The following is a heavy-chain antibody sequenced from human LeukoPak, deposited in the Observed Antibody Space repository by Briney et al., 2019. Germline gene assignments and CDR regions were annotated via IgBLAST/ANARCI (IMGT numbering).Heavy chain of an antibody. Sequence: GGSLRLSCAASGFTFNTFAMNWVRQAPGKGLEWVSSISGNGGSAYYADTVKGRFTISRDNSRSSVYLQMNSLGAEDTAIYYCAKDLLGYSRPIDSWGQGTLVTVSS. D-gene: IGHD2-15*01. CDR2: ISGNGGSA. CDR1: GFTFNTFA. J-gene: IGHJ4*02. CDR3: AKDLLGYSRPIDS. V-gene: IGHV3-23*01.